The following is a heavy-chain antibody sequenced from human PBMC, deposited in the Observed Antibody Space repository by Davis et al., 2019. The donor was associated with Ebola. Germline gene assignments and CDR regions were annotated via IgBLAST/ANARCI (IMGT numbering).Heavy chain of an antibody. J-gene: IGHJ1*01. CDR3: AISITMVRGVIITEYFQH. Sequence: ASVKVSCKASGYTFTGYYMHWVRQAPGQGLEWMGWINPNSGGTNYAQKFQGRVTMTRDTSISTAYMELSRLRSDDTAVYYCAISITMVRGVIITEYFQHWGQGTLVTVSS. V-gene: IGHV1-2*02. D-gene: IGHD3-10*01. CDR2: INPNSGGT. CDR1: GYTFTGYY.